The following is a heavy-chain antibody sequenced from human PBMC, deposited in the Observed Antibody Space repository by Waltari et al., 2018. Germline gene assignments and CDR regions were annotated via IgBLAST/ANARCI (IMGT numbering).Heavy chain of an antibody. D-gene: IGHD6-13*01. CDR1: GYTLPELS. CDR2: FDPEDGET. V-gene: IGHV1-24*01. Sequence: QVQLVQSGAEVKKPGASVKVSCKVSGYTLPELSMHCVGQAPGKGLAGMGGFDPEDGETIYAQKFQGRVTMTEDTSTDTAYMELSSLRSEDTAVYYCATVGGSSWYFYFDYWGQGTLVTVSS. J-gene: IGHJ4*02. CDR3: ATVGGSSWYFYFDY.